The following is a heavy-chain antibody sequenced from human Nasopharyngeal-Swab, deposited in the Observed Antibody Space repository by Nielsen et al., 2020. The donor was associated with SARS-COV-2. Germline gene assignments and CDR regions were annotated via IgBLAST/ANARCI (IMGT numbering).Heavy chain of an antibody. D-gene: IGHD5-24*01. CDR2: IGRGGDI. Sequence: GESLQISWAASGFAFRNNDMHWVRQGTGKGLEWVSGIGRGGDIYYADSVKGRFTTSRDNDKSSLHLQMNNLRAGDTAVYYCVTGIDGWNYWGRGTLVTVSS. J-gene: IGHJ4*02. V-gene: IGHV3-13*01. CDR1: GFAFRNND. CDR3: VTGIDGWNY.